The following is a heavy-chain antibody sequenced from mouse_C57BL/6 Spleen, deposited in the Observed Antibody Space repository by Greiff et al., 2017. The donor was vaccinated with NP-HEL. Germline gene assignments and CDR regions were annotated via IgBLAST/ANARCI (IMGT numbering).Heavy chain of an antibody. CDR1: GYAFSSSW. D-gene: IGHD3-2*02. J-gene: IGHJ4*01. Sequence: VQLQQSGPELVKPGASVKISCKASGYAFSSSWMNWVKQRPGKGLEWIGRIYPGDGDTNYNGKFKGKATLTADKSPSTSYMQLSSLTSEDSAFYCCATPRQLRIPYYYAMDYWGQGTSVTVAS. CDR2: IYPGDGDT. CDR3: ATPRQLRIPYYYAMDY. V-gene: IGHV1-82*01.